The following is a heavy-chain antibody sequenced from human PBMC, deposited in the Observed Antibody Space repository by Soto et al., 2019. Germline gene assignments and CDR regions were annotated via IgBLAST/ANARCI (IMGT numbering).Heavy chain of an antibody. D-gene: IGHD3-3*01. J-gene: IGHJ5*02. Sequence: GASVKVSCKASGYTFTSYGISWVRQAPGQGLEWMGWISAYNGNTNYAQKLQGRVTMTTDTSTSTAYMELRSLRSDDTAVYYCARGITIFGVVTWSLNWFDPWGQGTLVTVSS. CDR1: GYTFTSYG. CDR3: ARGITIFGVVTWSLNWFDP. V-gene: IGHV1-18*01. CDR2: ISAYNGNT.